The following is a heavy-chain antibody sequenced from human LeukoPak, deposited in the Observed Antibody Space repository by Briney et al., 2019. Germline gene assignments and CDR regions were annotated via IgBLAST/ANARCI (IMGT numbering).Heavy chain of an antibody. CDR1: AFTFSNYW. CDR2: INQDGREK. CDR3: ARGSRWLDY. D-gene: IGHD2-15*01. V-gene: IGHV3-7*03. Sequence: GGALRLSCAASAFTFSNYWMSWVGQAPGKGGEWVANINQDGREKKYLDSVKGRFTISRDNAKNSLSLQMNSLRVDDMAVYYCARGSRWLDYWGQGTLVTVSP. J-gene: IGHJ4*02.